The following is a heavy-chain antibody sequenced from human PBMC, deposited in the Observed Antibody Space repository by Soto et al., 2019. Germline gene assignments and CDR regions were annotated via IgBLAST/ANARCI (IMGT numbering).Heavy chain of an antibody. Sequence: ASVKVSCKASGYTFTSYAMHWVRQAPGQRLEWMGWINAGNGNTKYSQKFQGRVTITRDTSASTAYMELSSLRSEDTAVYYCARGSGLVRGVIIVAGVWFDPWGQGTLVTVSS. D-gene: IGHD3-10*01. CDR2: INAGNGNT. CDR3: ARGSGLVRGVIIVAGVWFDP. J-gene: IGHJ5*02. V-gene: IGHV1-3*01. CDR1: GYTFTSYA.